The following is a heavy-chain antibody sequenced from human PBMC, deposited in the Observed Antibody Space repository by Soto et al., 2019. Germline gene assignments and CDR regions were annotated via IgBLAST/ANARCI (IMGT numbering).Heavy chain of an antibody. J-gene: IGHJ6*02. Sequence: AGGPMILSWTASGCTISNYAVRCVSQATGKGLEWVSAISGSGGSTYYADSVKGRFTISRDNSKNTLYLQMNSLRAEDTAVYYCAKAGLRFLEWSPDVWGQGTTVPGSS. V-gene: IGHV3-23*01. D-gene: IGHD3-3*01. CDR1: GCTISNYA. CDR2: ISGSGGST. CDR3: AKAGLRFLEWSPDV.